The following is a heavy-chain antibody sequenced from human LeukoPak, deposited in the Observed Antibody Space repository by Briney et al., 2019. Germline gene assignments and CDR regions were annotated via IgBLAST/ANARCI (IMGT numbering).Heavy chain of an antibody. D-gene: IGHD3-16*01. CDR3: ARGWGSNVYASAFDV. J-gene: IGHJ3*01. Sequence: GGSLRLSCAASGFTFNTYTMNWVRQAPGKGLEWVSYISGSSGIIDYADSVRGRFTISRDNAKNSLYLQMNDLRAEDTAMYYCARGWGSNVYASAFDVWGQGTMVTVSS. V-gene: IGHV3-48*01. CDR1: GFTFNTYT. CDR2: ISGSSGII.